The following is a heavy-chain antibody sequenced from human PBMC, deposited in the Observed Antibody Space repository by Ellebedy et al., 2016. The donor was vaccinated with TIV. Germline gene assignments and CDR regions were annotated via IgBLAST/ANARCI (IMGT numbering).Heavy chain of an antibody. Sequence: GESLKISCAASGFTFSSYNMNWVRQAPGKGLEWVSSISSSSSYIYYADSVKGRFTISRDNSKNTLYLQMNSLRAEDTAVYYCARRYYDSSGYPGAFDIWGQGTMVTVSS. CDR1: GFTFSSYN. CDR3: ARRYYDSSGYPGAFDI. CDR2: ISSSSSYI. D-gene: IGHD3-22*01. J-gene: IGHJ3*02. V-gene: IGHV3-21*04.